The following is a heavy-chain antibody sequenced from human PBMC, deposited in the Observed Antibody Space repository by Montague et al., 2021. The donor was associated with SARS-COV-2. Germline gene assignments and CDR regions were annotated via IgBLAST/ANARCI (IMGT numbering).Heavy chain of an antibody. Sequence: SETLSLTCTVSDGSINNFYWGWVRQPPGKRLEWIGDITHLGSTNYNRSLRSRVTISVDTSRDQFSLKLSSVTAADTAVFYCARLPDTSGRACFDPWGQGTLVTVSS. D-gene: IGHD3-22*01. J-gene: IGHJ5*02. CDR3: ARLPDTSGRACFDP. V-gene: IGHV4-59*08. CDR1: DGSINNFY. CDR2: ITHLGST.